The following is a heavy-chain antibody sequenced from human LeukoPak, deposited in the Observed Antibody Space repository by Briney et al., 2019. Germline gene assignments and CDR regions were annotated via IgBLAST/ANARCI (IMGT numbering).Heavy chain of an antibody. Sequence: SETLSLTCAVSTDSFSGHYWTWIRQPPGKGLEWIGYISYIGSTNYNPSLKSRVTISIDTSKNQFSLKLSSVTAADTAVSYCARDLVTVTKGFDIWGQGTMVSVSS. D-gene: IGHD4-17*01. V-gene: IGHV4-59*11. J-gene: IGHJ3*02. CDR2: ISYIGST. CDR1: TDSFSGHY. CDR3: ARDLVTVTKGFDI.